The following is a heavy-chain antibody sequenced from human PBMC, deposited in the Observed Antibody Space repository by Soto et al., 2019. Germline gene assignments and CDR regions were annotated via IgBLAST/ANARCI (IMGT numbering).Heavy chain of an antibody. CDR1: GFTLSSYA. D-gene: IGHD2-2*01. CDR3: AKDQPPIVVVPAAVDY. Sequence: GGSLRLSCAASGFTLSSYAMSWVRQAPGKGLEWVSAISGSGGSTYYADSVKGRFTISRVNSKNTLYLQMNSLRAEDTAVYYCAKDQPPIVVVPAAVDYWGQGTLVTVSS. J-gene: IGHJ4*02. V-gene: IGHV3-23*01. CDR2: ISGSGGST.